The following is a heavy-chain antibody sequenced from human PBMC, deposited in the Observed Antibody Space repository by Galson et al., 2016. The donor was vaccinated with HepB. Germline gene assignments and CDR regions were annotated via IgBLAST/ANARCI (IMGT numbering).Heavy chain of an antibody. CDR3: ARVRYYGSMNYPPSIDF. Sequence: SLRLSCAASGFIFDAFGMGWVRQAPGQGLEWVAGINWNGDTTGYAGSLKGRFTVSRDNAKNSLYLQMSSLRAEDSALYYCARVRYYGSMNYPPSIDFWGQGTLVTVSS. J-gene: IGHJ4*02. CDR1: GFIFDAFG. D-gene: IGHD3-10*01. CDR2: INWNGDTT. V-gene: IGHV3-20*04.